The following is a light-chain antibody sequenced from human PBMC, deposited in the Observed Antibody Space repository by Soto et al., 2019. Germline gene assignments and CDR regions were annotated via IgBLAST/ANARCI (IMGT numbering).Light chain of an antibody. CDR1: QSVSSSY. J-gene: IGKJ3*01. CDR3: QQYGSSPFT. Sequence: EIWLTRCPGTRSLSPGERATLSCRASQSVSSSYLAWYQQKPGQAPRLLIYGASSRATGIPDRFSGSGSGTDFTLTISRLEPEDFAVYYCQQYGSSPFTFGPGTKVDIK. CDR2: GAS. V-gene: IGKV3-20*01.